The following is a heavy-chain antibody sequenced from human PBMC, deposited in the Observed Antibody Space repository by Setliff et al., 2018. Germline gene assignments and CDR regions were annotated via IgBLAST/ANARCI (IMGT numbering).Heavy chain of an antibody. V-gene: IGHV1-69*05. CDR2: IIPLFGTT. Sequence: GASVKVSCKASGGTFSNIGISWVRQAPGQGLEWMGGIIPLFGTTNYAQKFQGRLTIITDESTNTAFMQLSSLRSDDTAVYYCVRAPPTVVIPPGRAFFDPWGQGTLVTVSS. CDR1: GGTFSNIG. J-gene: IGHJ5*02. D-gene: IGHD2-2*01. CDR3: VRAPPTVVIPPGRAFFDP.